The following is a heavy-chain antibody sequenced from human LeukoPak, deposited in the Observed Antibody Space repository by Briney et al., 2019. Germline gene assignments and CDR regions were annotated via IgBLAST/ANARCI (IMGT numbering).Heavy chain of an antibody. CDR2: IYSGGST. J-gene: IGHJ4*02. Sequence: GGSLRLSCAASGFTVSSNYMSWVRQAPGKGLEWASVIYSGGSTYYADSVKGRFTISRDNSKNTLYLQMNSLRAEDTAVYYCARVGKNGYYFDYWGQGTLVAVSS. CDR1: GFTVSSNY. CDR3: ARVGKNGYYFDY. D-gene: IGHD1-26*01. V-gene: IGHV3-53*01.